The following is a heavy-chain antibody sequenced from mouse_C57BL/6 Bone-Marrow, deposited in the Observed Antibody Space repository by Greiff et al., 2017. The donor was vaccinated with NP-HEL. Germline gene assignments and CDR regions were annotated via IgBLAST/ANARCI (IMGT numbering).Heavy chain of an antibody. Sequence: EVLLVESGGGLVKPGGSLKLSCAASGFTFSSYAMSWVRQTPEQRLEWVATISDGGSYTYYPDNVKGRFTISRDNAKNNLYLQMSHLKSEDTAMYYCARVIYYDSYAMDYWGQGTSVTVSS. CDR2: ISDGGSYT. J-gene: IGHJ4*01. D-gene: IGHD2-1*01. CDR3: ARVIYYDSYAMDY. V-gene: IGHV5-4*01. CDR1: GFTFSSYA.